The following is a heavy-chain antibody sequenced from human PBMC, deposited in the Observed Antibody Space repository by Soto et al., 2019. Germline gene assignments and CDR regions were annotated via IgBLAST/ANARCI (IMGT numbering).Heavy chain of an antibody. CDR3: ARGYGWFDP. CDR2: LWYDGSNK. D-gene: IGHD6-13*01. V-gene: IGHV3-33*01. CDR1: GFTFSSYG. Sequence: QVQLVESGGGVVQPGRSLRLSCAASGFTFSSYGMHWVRQATGKGLEWVAVLWYDGSNKYYADSVKGRFTISRDNSKNTLYLQMNSLRAEDTAVYYCARGYGWFDPWGQGTLVTVSS. J-gene: IGHJ5*02.